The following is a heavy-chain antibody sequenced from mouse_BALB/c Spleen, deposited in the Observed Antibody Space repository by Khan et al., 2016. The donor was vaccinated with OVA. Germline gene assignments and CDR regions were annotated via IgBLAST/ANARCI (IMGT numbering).Heavy chain of an antibody. V-gene: IGHV1S41*01. D-gene: IGHD1-1*01. CDR3: ARSYYYGSGLYAMDY. CDR1: GYTFTSFW. Sequence: DLVMPGAAVTLSCKASGYTFTSFWINWIKQSPGKGLEWIARIATGSGSTSYNDMFKGKATLTVDASTSTAFIQISSLSSEDSAVYFCARSYYYGSGLYAMDYWGQGTSVTVSS. CDR2: IATGSGST. J-gene: IGHJ4*01.